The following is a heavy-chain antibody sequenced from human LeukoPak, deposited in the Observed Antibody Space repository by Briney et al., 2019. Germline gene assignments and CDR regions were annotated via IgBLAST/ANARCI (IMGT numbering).Heavy chain of an antibody. CDR2: INYSGTT. V-gene: IGHV4-59*01. CDR3: AREYSSFEY. CDR1: ADSISPYY. J-gene: IGHJ4*02. D-gene: IGHD6-13*01. Sequence: SETLSLTCTVSADSISPYYWHWIRQPPGKGLERIGYINYSGTTDYNPSLKSRVTISVDTSKKQLFLRLRSMTAADTAVYYCAREYSSFEYWGQGTLVTVSS.